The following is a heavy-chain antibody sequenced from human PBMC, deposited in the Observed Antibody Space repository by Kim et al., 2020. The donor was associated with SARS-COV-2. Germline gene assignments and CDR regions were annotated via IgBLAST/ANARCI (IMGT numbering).Heavy chain of an antibody. J-gene: IGHJ4*02. Sequence: SETLSLTCTVSGGSISSSSYYWGWIRQPPGKGLEWIGSIYYSGSTYHNPSLKSRVTISVDTSKNQFSLKLSSVTAADTAVYYCARHEGNYYDSSGYYSDYWGQGTLVTVSS. CDR1: GGSISSSSYY. CDR2: IYYSGST. CDR3: ARHEGNYYDSSGYYSDY. V-gene: IGHV4-39*01. D-gene: IGHD3-22*01.